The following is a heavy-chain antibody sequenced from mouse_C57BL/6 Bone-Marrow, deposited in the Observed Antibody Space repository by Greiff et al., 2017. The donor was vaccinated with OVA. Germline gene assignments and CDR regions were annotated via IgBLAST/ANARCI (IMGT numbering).Heavy chain of an antibody. CDR3: AKGLYDYDEYYYAMDY. CDR1: GFSLTSYG. V-gene: IGHV2-4*01. D-gene: IGHD2-4*01. CDR2: IWSGGST. Sequence: VQLQQSGPGLVQPSQSLSITCTVSGFSLTSYGVHWVRQPPGKGLEWLGVIWSGGSTDYNAAFISRLSISKDNSKRQVFFKMNSLQADDTAIYYCAKGLYDYDEYYYAMDYWGQGTSVTVSS. J-gene: IGHJ4*01.